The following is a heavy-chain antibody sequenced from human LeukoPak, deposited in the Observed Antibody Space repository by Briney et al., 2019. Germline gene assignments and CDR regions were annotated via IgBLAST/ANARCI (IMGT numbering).Heavy chain of an antibody. Sequence: SETLSLTCTVSGGSISSYYWSWIWQPPGKGLEWIGYIYYSGSTNYNPSLKSRVTISVDTSKNQFSLKLSSVTAADTAVYYCARPMRGYYDSSGYPHAFDIWGQGTMVTVSS. CDR3: ARPMRGYYDSSGYPHAFDI. V-gene: IGHV4-59*08. J-gene: IGHJ3*02. CDR1: GGSISSYY. CDR2: IYYSGST. D-gene: IGHD3-22*01.